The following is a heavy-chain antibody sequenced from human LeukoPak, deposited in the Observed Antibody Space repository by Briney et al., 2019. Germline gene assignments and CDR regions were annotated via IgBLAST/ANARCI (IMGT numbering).Heavy chain of an antibody. CDR3: ARHYYYDSSAAFDI. D-gene: IGHD3-22*01. CDR1: GGSISSYY. CDR2: IYYSGSI. Sequence: PSETLSLTCTVSGGSISSYYWSWIRQPPGKGLEWIGYIYYSGSINYNPSLKSRVTISVDTSKNQFSLKLSSVTAADTAVYYCARHYYYDSSAAFDIWGQGTMVTVSS. J-gene: IGHJ3*02. V-gene: IGHV4-59*08.